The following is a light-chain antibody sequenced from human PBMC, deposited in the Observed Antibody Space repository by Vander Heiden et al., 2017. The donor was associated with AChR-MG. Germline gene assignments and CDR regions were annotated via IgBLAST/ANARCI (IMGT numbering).Light chain of an antibody. V-gene: IGKV3-15*01. CDR1: QSVSSN. Sequence: EIVMTQSPATLSASPGERATLSCRASQSVSSNLAWYQQKPGQAPRLLIYGASTRATGIPARFSGSGSGTEFTLTISSLQSEDFAVYYCQQYNNWHGTFGQGTKVEIK. CDR3: QQYNNWHGT. CDR2: GAS. J-gene: IGKJ1*01.